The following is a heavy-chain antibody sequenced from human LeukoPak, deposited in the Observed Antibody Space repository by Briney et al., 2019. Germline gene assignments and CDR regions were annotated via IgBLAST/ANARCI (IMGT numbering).Heavy chain of an antibody. V-gene: IGHV3-7*04. CDR2: INQDGGEI. J-gene: IGHJ5*02. CDR1: GFTFRSSW. Sequence: PGGSLRLSCAASGFTFRSSWMTWVRQAPGKGLEWVASINQDGGEIHYVDSVKGRFTISRDNAKNSLYLQMNSLTAEDTAVHYCVRAHHPGGWFDPWGQGTLVTVSS. CDR3: VRAHHPGGWFDP. D-gene: IGHD3-10*01.